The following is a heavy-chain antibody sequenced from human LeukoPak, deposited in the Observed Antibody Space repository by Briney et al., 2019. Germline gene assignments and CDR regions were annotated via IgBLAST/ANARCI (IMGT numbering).Heavy chain of an antibody. CDR1: GFTFIKYS. Sequence: GGSLRLSCAASGFTFIKYSMTWVRPAPGKGLEWVSAITGSGAFTDYADSVQGRFTISRDNSKNTLYLQMNSLRSEDTAVYYCATALMVRGVIFPRTEFDPWGQGTLVTVSS. CDR3: ATALMVRGVIFPRTEFDP. CDR2: ITGSGAFT. J-gene: IGHJ5*02. D-gene: IGHD3-10*01. V-gene: IGHV3-23*01.